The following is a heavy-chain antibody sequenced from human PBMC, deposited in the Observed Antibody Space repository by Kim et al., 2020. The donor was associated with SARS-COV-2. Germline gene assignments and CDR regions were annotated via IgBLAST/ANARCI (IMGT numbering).Heavy chain of an antibody. J-gene: IGHJ6*02. Sequence: GGSLRLSCAASGFTFSSYDMHWVRQATGKGLEWVSAIGTAGDTYYPGSVKGRFTISRENAKNSLYLQMNSLRAGDTAVYYCARSGAVSSIAARLRGFPPPYYYYGMDVWGQGTTVTVSS. CDR2: IGTAGDT. CDR3: ARSGAVSSIAARLRGFPPPYYYYGMDV. CDR1: GFTFSSYD. V-gene: IGHV3-13*04. D-gene: IGHD6-6*01.